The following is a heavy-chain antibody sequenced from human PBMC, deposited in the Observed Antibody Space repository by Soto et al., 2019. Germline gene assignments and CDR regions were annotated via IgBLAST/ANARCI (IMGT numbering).Heavy chain of an antibody. D-gene: IGHD5-12*01. CDR3: ARDEMATIDY. J-gene: IGHJ4*02. CDR1: GGSVSSGSYY. V-gene: IGHV4-61*01. Sequence: SETLSLTCTVSGGSVSSGSYYWSWIRQPPGKGLEWIGYIYYSGSTNYNPSLKSRVTISVDTSKNQFSLKLSSVTAADTAVYYCARDEMATIDYWGQGTLVTVSS. CDR2: IYYSGST.